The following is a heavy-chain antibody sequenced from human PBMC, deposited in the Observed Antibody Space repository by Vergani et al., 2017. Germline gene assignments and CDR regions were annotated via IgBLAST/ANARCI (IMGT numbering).Heavy chain of an antibody. CDR3: AREETASGDYYFEN. V-gene: IGHV1-69*15. CDR2: IIPLYGST. CDR1: GVPFSNAG. Sequence: QVQPVQSGAELKKPGSSVKLSCKASGVPFSNAGYSWIRQAPGQGLEWMGRIIPLYGSTDYTHTLQGRLTISADELSKTVDMELVNLTSEDTAVYFCAREETASGDYYFENWGQGTPVTVS. D-gene: IGHD3-3*01. J-gene: IGHJ4*02.